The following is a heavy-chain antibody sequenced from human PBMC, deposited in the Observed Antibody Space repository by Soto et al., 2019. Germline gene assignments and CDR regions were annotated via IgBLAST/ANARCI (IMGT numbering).Heavy chain of an antibody. V-gene: IGHV3-23*01. J-gene: IGHJ4*02. CDR1: GFTFSSYA. D-gene: IGHD3-10*01. CDR3: AKDLGWFGELFNYFDY. CDR2: ICGSGGTT. Sequence: GGSLRLSCAASGFTFSSYAMSWVRQAPGKGLEWVSGICGSGGTTYYADSVKGRFTISRDNSKNTLYLQMNSLRAEDTAVYYCAKDLGWFGELFNYFDYWGQGTLVTVSS.